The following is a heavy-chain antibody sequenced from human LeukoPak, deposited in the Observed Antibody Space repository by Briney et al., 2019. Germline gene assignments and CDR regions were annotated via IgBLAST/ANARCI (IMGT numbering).Heavy chain of an antibody. J-gene: IGHJ4*02. V-gene: IGHV4-34*01. Sequence: SSETLSLTCAVYGGSFSGYYWSWIRQPPGKGLEWIGEINHSGSTNYNPSLKSRATISVDKSKNQFSLQLSSVTAADTAVYYCARDVGARLPGYWGQGTLVTVSS. D-gene: IGHD6-6*01. CDR1: GGSFSGYY. CDR3: ARDVGARLPGY. CDR2: INHSGST.